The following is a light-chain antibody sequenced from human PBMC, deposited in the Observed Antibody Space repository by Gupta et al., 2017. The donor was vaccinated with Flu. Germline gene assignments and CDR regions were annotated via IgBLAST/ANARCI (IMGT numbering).Light chain of an antibody. V-gene: IGLV3-1*01. CDR2: RNT. CDR3: QAWDSCTISLV. Sequence: NRFGNNDVAWFQKRPGQSPNLVFYRNTQRPSGIPERFSGSRSGSTASLTISGTQAVDEADYYCQAWDSCTISLVFGGGTKLTVL. CDR1: RFGNND. J-gene: IGLJ2*01.